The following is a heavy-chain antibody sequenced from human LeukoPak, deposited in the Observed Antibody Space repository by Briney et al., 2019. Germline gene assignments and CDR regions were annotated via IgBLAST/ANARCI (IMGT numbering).Heavy chain of an antibody. CDR2: IKTDGSST. D-gene: IGHD3-3*01. J-gene: IGHJ4*02. CDR3: VRGWSGYYAVDY. CDR1: GFTLSSYW. Sequence: GGSLRLSCVPSGFTLSSYWMHWVRQAPGKGLVWVSRIKTDGSSTNYADFVKGRFTISRDNAKNTVYLQMNSLRAEDTAVYYCVRGWSGYYAVDYWGQGTLVTVSS. V-gene: IGHV3-74*01.